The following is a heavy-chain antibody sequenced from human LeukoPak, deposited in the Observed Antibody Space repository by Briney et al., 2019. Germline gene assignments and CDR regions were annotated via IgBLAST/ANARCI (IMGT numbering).Heavy chain of an antibody. J-gene: IGHJ1*01. CDR1: GYTFTNYW. CDR2: IYPGDSDT. Sequence: GESLKISCRASGYTFTNYWVGWVRQMPGKGLEWMGIIYPGDSDTRYSPSFRGQVIISADKSIRTAYLQWTSLKASDTAMYYCARHTGEGSHFQHWGQGSLVTVSS. CDR3: ARHTGEGSHFQH. D-gene: IGHD3-16*01. V-gene: IGHV5-51*01.